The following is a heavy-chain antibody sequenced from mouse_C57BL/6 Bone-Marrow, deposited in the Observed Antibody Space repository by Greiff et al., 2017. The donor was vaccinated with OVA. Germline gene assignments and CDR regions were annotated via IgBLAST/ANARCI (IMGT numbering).Heavy chain of an antibody. V-gene: IGHV14-4*01. CDR1: GFNIKDDY. CDR3: TTGVLLGY. D-gene: IGHD1-1*01. CDR2: IDPENGDT. Sequence: VQLQQSGAELVRPGASVKLSCTASGFNIKDDYMHWVKQRPEQGLEWIGWIDPENGDTEYASKFQGKATITADTSSNTAYLQLSSLTSEDTAVNYCTTGVLLGYWGQGTTLTVSS. J-gene: IGHJ2*01.